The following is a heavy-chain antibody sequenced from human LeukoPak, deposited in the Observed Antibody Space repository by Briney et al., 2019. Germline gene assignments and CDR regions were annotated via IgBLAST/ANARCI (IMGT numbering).Heavy chain of an antibody. CDR3: ARGFSNGWYQDH. V-gene: IGHV4-59*01. CDR2: ISYGGST. D-gene: IGHD6-19*01. CDR1: GGSISPYY. J-gene: IGHJ4*02. Sequence: SETLSLTCIVSGGSISPYYWSWIRQPPGKGLEWIEFISYGGSTNYNPSLRSRVTMSVDTSKNQFSLKLSSVTAADTAVYYCARGFSNGWYQDHWGQGTLVTVSS.